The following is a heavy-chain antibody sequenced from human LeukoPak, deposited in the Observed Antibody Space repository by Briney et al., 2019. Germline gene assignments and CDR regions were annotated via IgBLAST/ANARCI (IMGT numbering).Heavy chain of an antibody. CDR1: GGSISSYY. CDR3: ARLLNTVKWPYYYYGMDV. V-gene: IGHV4-59*08. Sequence: PSETLSLTCTVCGGSISSYYWSWIRQPPGKGLEWIGYIYYSGSTNYNPSLKSRVTISVDTSKNQFSLKLSSVTAADTAVYYCARLLNTVKWPYYYYGMDVWGQGTTVTVSS. J-gene: IGHJ6*02. CDR2: IYYSGST. D-gene: IGHD4-4*01.